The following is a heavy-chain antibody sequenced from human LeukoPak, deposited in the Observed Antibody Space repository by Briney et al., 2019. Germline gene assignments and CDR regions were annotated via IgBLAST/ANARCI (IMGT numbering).Heavy chain of an antibody. CDR2: IYTDGGT. V-gene: IGHV4-4*07. D-gene: IGHD1-26*01. Sequence: SETLSLTCSASGGSISGYYWNWIRQPAGKGLEWIGRIYTDGGTLYNPSLKSRVTMSVDTSKNQFSLKLTSVTAADTAVYYCARRVSEVAPTLRNGENWFDPWGRGTLVTVSS. CDR3: ARRVSEVAPTLRNGENWFDP. J-gene: IGHJ5*02. CDR1: GGSISGYY.